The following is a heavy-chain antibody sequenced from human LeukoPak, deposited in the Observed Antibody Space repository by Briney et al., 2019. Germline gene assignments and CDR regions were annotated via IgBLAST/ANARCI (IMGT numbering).Heavy chain of an antibody. V-gene: IGHV1-69*05. CDR2: IIPIFGTA. D-gene: IGHD3-22*01. J-gene: IGHJ4*02. Sequence: GASLKVSCKASGGTFSSYAISWVRQAPGQGLECMGEIIPIFGTANYAQKFRGRVTITTDESTSTAYMELSSVRSEDTAVYYCASIAYYYDSSGYYCPTLFDYWGQGALVTVSS. CDR1: GGTFSSYA. CDR3: ASIAYYYDSSGYYCPTLFDY.